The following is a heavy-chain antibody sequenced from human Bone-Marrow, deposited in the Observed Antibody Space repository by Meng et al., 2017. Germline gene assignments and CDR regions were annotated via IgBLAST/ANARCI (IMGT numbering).Heavy chain of an antibody. CDR2: IYYTGTT. D-gene: IGHD3-3*01. CDR3: ARDTDFWSASNWFDP. J-gene: IGHJ5*02. V-gene: IGHV4-30-4*08. CDR1: GGSISSGDYY. Sequence: QVQMQESGPGLVKPSQTLSLTCTFSGGSISSGDYYWSWIRQPPGKGLGWIGYIYYTGTTYYNPSLKSRLTISVDTSKNQFSLNLTSVTAADTAVYYCARDTDFWSASNWFDPWGPGTLVTVSS.